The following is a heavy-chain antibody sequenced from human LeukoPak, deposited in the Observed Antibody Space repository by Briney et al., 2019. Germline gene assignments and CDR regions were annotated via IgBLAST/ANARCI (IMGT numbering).Heavy chain of an antibody. CDR1: GGSISSSSYY. Sequence: PSETLSLTCTVSGGSISSSSYYWGWIRQPPGKGLEWIGSIYYSGSTYYNPSLKSRVTISVDTSKNQFSLKLSSVTAADTAVYYCARVAMVATQGPGYYYGMDVWGQGTTVTVSS. D-gene: IGHD5-12*01. V-gene: IGHV4-39*07. CDR3: ARVAMVATQGPGYYYGMDV. CDR2: IYYSGST. J-gene: IGHJ6*02.